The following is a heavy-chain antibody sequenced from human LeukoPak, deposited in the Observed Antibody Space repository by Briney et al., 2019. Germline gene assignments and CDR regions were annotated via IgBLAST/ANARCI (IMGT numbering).Heavy chain of an antibody. CDR1: GFTFSSYG. J-gene: IGHJ4*02. CDR3: AKDSFGTSVRGAVIDY. CDR2: IRYDGSNK. V-gene: IGHV3-30*02. Sequence: GGSLRLSCAASGFTFSSYGMHWVRQAPGKGLEGVAFIRYDGSNKYYADSVKGRFTISRDNSKNTLYLQMNSLRAEDTAVYYCAKDSFGTSVRGAVIDYWGQGTLVTVSS. D-gene: IGHD3-10*01.